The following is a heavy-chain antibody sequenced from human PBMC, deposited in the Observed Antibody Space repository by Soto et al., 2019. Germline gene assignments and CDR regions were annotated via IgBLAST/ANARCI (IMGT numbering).Heavy chain of an antibody. CDR3: ARGAPYCSGGSCYRAIDY. J-gene: IGHJ4*02. V-gene: IGHV4-61*01. CDR2: IYYSGST. D-gene: IGHD2-15*01. CDR1: GGSVSSGSYY. Sequence: QVQLQESGPGLVKPSETLSLTCTVSGGSVSSGSYYWSWIRQPPGKGLEWIGYIYYSGSTNYNPSLKRRVTTSVDTSQTQFSLKLSSVTAADTAVYSCARGAPYCSGGSCYRAIDYWGQGTLVTVSS.